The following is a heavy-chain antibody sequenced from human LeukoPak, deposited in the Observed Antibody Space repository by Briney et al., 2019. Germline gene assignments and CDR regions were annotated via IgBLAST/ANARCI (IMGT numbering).Heavy chain of an antibody. Sequence: ASVKVSCKASGGTFSSYPISWVRQAPGQGLEWMGWINTYNGNTNYAQKLRGRVTMTTDTSTSTAYMELRSLRSDDTAVYYCARDPHEFSSGWSQFDYWGQGTLVTVSS. D-gene: IGHD6-19*01. J-gene: IGHJ4*02. CDR3: ARDPHEFSSGWSQFDY. CDR1: GGTFSSYP. V-gene: IGHV1-18*01. CDR2: INTYNGNT.